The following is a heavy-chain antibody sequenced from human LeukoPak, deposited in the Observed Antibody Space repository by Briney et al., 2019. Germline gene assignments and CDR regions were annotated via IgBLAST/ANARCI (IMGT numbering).Heavy chain of an antibody. J-gene: IGHJ5*02. CDR3: ARRGDREWFDP. Sequence: GESLKISCKGSGYSFTNYWIGWVRQMPGKGLEWMGVIYPGDFDTRYSPSFQGQVTIPADKSISTAYLQWSSLKASDTAIYYCARRGDREWFDPWGQGTLVTVSS. V-gene: IGHV5-51*01. CDR1: GYSFTNYW. D-gene: IGHD3-10*01. CDR2: IYPGDFDT.